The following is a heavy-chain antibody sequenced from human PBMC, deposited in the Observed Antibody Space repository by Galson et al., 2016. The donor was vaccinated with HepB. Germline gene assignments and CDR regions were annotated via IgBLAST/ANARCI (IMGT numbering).Heavy chain of an antibody. CDR3: ARDSWEYDLWSAYYY. CDR1: GFSFSSYA. Sequence: SLRLSCAASGFSFSSYAMSWVRQAPGKGLEWVASITQGGSHPNYADSLQGRFTVSRDNSKNTLYLQMNALRADDTAVYCCARDSWEYDLWSAYYYWGQGTLVTVSS. CDR2: ITQGGSHP. D-gene: IGHD3-3*01. J-gene: IGHJ4*02. V-gene: IGHV3-23*01.